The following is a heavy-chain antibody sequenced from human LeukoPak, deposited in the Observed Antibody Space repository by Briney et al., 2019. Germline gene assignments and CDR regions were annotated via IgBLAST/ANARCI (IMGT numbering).Heavy chain of an antibody. D-gene: IGHD3-10*01. J-gene: IGHJ4*02. CDR2: ISGSGGST. V-gene: IGHV3-23*01. CDR1: GFTFSSYA. Sequence: QTGGSLRLSRAASGFTFSSYAMSWVRQAPGKGLEWVSAISGSGGSTYYADSVKGPFTISRDNSKNTLYLQMNSLRAEDTAVYYCAKFSSTGSGSYYDPPMSYFDYWGQGTLVTVSS. CDR3: AKFSSTGSGSYYDPPMSYFDY.